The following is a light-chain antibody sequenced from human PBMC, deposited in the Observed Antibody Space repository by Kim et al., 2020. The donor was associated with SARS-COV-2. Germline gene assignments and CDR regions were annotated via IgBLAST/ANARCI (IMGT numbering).Light chain of an antibody. CDR2: AAS. CDR3: QKYYSDPS. J-gene: IGKJ1*01. CDR1: QGISNY. Sequence: SASVGYRVTITCRASQGISNYLAWYQKKSGKVPKLLIYAASTLQSGVPSRFSGTGSGTDFTLTISSLQPEDVATYYCQKYYSDPSFGQGTKVDIK. V-gene: IGKV1-27*01.